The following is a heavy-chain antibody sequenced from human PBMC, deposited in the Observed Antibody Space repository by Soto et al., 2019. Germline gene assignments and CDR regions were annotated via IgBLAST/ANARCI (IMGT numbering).Heavy chain of an antibody. Sequence: QVQLVESGGGVVQPGRSLRLSCAASGFTFTTYGMHWVRQAPGKGLEWVAIISYDGSQKYYADSVKGRFTISRDNSKNTLYLQMNSLRAKDTAVYYCAGRGSSWYRETYYYYGMDVWGQGTTVTVSS. D-gene: IGHD6-13*01. CDR2: ISYDGSQK. J-gene: IGHJ6*02. CDR3: AGRGSSWYRETYYYYGMDV. CDR1: GFTFTTYG. V-gene: IGHV3-30*03.